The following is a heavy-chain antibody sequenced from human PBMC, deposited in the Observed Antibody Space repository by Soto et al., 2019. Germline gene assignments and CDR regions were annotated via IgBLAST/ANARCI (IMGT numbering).Heavy chain of an antibody. V-gene: IGHV3-20*04. D-gene: IGHD5-12*01. CDR2: INWNGGST. CDR1: GFTFDDYG. J-gene: IGHJ4*02. CDR3: AKGVATITPGYFDY. Sequence: GGSLRLSCAASGFTFDDYGMSWVRQAPGKGLEWVSGINWNGGSTGYADSVKGRFTISRDNAKNSLYLQMNSLRAEDTALYYCAKGVATITPGYFDYWGQGTLVTVSS.